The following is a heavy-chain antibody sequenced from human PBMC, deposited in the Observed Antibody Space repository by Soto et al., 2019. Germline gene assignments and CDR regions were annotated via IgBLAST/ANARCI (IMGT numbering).Heavy chain of an antibody. CDR1: GYTLTEFS. V-gene: IGHV1-24*01. Sequence: ASVKVFCKVSGYTLTEFSMHWVRQAPGKGLEWMGGFDPEDGETIYAQKFQGRVTMTEDTSTDTAYMELSSLISEDTAVYYCARPPGYISDWYYFDLWGQGTLVTVSS. D-gene: IGHD3-9*01. CDR2: FDPEDGET. J-gene: IGHJ4*02. CDR3: ARPPGYISDWYYFDL.